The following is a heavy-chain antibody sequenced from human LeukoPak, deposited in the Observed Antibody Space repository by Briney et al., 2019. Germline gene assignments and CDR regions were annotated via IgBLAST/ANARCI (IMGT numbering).Heavy chain of an antibody. CDR2: INHSGST. V-gene: IGHV4-34*01. CDR1: GGSFSGYY. J-gene: IGHJ4*02. D-gene: IGHD1-26*01. CDR3: ATFSGSYYWRTD. Sequence: SETLSLTCAVYGGSFSGYYWSWIRQPPGKGLEWIGEINHSGSTNYNPSLKSRVTISVDTSKNQFSLNLRSVTAADTAMYYCATFSGSYYWRTDWGEGTLVTVSS.